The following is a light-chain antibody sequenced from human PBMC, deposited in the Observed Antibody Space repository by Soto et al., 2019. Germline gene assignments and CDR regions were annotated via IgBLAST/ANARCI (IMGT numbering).Light chain of an antibody. CDR2: RTS. J-gene: IGKJ4*02. Sequence: IALTQSPRILSLSPGEREYPSFRASQSVPGGSLGWYQQIPGQSPRLRSYRTSSRATGIPDRFSGSGSGTDFTLTISRLEPEDCAVYFCQQYGSAPLTFGGGTKV. V-gene: IGKV3-20*01. CDR3: QQYGSAPLT. CDR1: QSVPGGS.